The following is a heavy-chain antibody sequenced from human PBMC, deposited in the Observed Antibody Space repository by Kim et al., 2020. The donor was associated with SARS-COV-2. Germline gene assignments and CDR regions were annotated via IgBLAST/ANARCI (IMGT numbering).Heavy chain of an antibody. D-gene: IGHD6-19*01. CDR2: ISGNGGSA. CDR1: GFTFSSYA. Sequence: GGSLRLSCAASGFTFSSYAMSWVRQAPGKGLEWVSSISGNGGSAYYADSVKGRFTISRDNSKNTLFLQMNNLRAEDTAVYYCAKGAGAPFFFDYWGPGTLVTVSS. J-gene: IGHJ4*02. CDR3: AKGAGAPFFFDY. V-gene: IGHV3-23*01.